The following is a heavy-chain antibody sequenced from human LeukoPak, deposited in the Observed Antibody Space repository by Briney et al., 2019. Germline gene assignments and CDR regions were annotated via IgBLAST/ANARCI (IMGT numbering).Heavy chain of an antibody. V-gene: IGHV1-69*04. Sequence: GASVKVSCKASGGTFSSYAISWVRQAPGQGLEWMGRIIPILGIANYAQKFQGRVTITADKSTSTAYMELSSLRSEDTAVYYCARSGGGYSPLFDYWGQGALVTVSS. CDR2: IIPILGIA. CDR1: GGTFSSYA. J-gene: IGHJ4*02. D-gene: IGHD2-21*01. CDR3: ARSGGGYSPLFDY.